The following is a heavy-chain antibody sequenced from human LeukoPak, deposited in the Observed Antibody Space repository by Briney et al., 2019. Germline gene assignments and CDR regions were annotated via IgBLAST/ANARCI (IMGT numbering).Heavy chain of an antibody. CDR1: GYTFTSYY. CDR3: ARDRGFLPTLLYGMDV. Sequence: ASVKVSCKASGYTFTSYYMHWVRQAPGQGLEWMGIINPSGGSTSYAQKFQGRVTMTRDTSTSTVYMELSSLRSEDTAVYYCARDRGFLPTLLYGMDVWGQGTTVTVSS. CDR2: INPSGGST. V-gene: IGHV1-46*01. D-gene: IGHD3-3*01. J-gene: IGHJ6*02.